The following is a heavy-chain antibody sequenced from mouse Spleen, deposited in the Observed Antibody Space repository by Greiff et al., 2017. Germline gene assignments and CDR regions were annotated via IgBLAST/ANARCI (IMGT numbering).Heavy chain of an antibody. CDR2: IDPSDSYT. D-gene: IGHD1-2*01. CDR1: GYTFTSYW. CDR3: ASHYYGYAMDY. V-gene: IGHV1-59*01. J-gene: IGHJ4*01. Sequence: VQLQQPGAELVRPGTSVKLSCKASGYTFTSYWMHWVKQRPGHGLEWIGVIDPSDSYTNYNQKFKGKATLTVDTSSSTAYMQLSSLTSEDSAVYYCASHYYGYAMDYWGQGTSVTVSS.